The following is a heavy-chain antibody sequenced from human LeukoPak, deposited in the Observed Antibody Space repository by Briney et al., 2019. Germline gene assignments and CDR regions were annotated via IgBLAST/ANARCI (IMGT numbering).Heavy chain of an antibody. D-gene: IGHD3-22*01. CDR3: ARDTNYYDSSGPSAGFDY. CDR2: ISSSGSTI. Sequence: GGSLRLSCAASGFTFSSYEMNWVRQAPGKGLEWVSYISSSGSTIYYADSVKGRFTISRDNAKNSLYLQMNSLRAEDTAVYYCARDTNYYDSSGPSAGFDYWGQGTLVTVSS. J-gene: IGHJ4*02. V-gene: IGHV3-48*03. CDR1: GFTFSSYE.